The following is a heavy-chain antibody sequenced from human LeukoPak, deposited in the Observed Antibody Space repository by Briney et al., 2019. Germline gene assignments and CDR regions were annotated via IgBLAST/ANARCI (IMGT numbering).Heavy chain of an antibody. V-gene: IGHV4-59*12. CDR1: GGSISSYY. CDR3: ARGITMVRGAEYYFDY. J-gene: IGHJ4*02. D-gene: IGHD3-10*01. Sequence: PSETLSLTCTVSGGSISSYYWSWIRQPPGKGLEYIGYIYYSGSTNYNPSLKSRVTISVDKSKNQFSLKLSSVTAADTAVYYCARGITMVRGAEYYFDYWGQGTLVTVSS. CDR2: IYYSGST.